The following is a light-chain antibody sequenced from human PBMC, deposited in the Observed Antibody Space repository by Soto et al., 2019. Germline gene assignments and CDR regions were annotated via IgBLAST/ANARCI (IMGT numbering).Light chain of an antibody. Sequence: EIVLTQSPATLSLSPGEGATLSCRASQSVSTYLAWYQQKPGQAPRLLIYGAFNRATGIPARFSGSGSGTDFNLTISSLEPEDFAVYYCQQGGSFGGGTKVEIK. CDR1: QSVSTY. CDR3: QQGGS. J-gene: IGKJ4*01. CDR2: GAF. V-gene: IGKV3-11*01.